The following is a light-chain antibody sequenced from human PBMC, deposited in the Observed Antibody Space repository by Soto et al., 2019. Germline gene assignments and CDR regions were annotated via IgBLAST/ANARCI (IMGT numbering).Light chain of an antibody. CDR2: DVA. V-gene: IGLV2-14*01. J-gene: IGLJ3*02. CDR1: SSDVGFYNY. CDR3: SSYTTSITWV. Sequence: QSVLTQPASVSGSPGQSITISCTGTSSDVGFYNYVSWYQQHPGKAPKLMLYDVANRPSGVSNRFSGSKSGNTASLTISGLQAEDEADYYCSSYTTSITWVFGGGTQLTVL.